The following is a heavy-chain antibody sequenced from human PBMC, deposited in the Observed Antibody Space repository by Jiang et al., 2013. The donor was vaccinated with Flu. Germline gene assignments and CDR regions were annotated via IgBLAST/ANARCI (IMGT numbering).Heavy chain of an antibody. J-gene: IGHJ4*02. V-gene: IGHV4-38-2*02. CDR3: ARDKMMHYFDSSGPYYFDH. D-gene: IGHD3-22*01. CDR1: GYTINSGYY. CDR2: IYHSGMT. Sequence: VQLLESGPGLVKPSETLSLTCAVFGYTINSGYYWGWIRQSPGKGLEWIGSIYHSGMTYYNPSLKSRVTMSVDTSKNQFALKLSSVTAADTAVYYCARDKMMHYFDSSGPYYFDHWGQGILVTVSS.